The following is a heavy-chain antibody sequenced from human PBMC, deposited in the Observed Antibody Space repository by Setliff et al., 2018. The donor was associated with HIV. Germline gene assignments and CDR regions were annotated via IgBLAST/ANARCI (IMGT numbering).Heavy chain of an antibody. CDR3: ARHSYDRYFDY. Sequence: SETLSLTCGVSGGSISNSNWWSWVRQPPGKGLEWIGEIYHSGSTNYNPSLKSRVTISVGKSKNQFSLKLSSVTAADTAVYYCARHSYDRYFDYWGQGTLVTVSS. J-gene: IGHJ4*02. CDR1: GGSISNSNW. D-gene: IGHD3-16*01. V-gene: IGHV4-4*02. CDR2: IYHSGST.